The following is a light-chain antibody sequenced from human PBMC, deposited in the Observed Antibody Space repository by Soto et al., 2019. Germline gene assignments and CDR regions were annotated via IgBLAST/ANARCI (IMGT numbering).Light chain of an antibody. V-gene: IGKV1-39*01. J-gene: IGKJ4*01. CDR2: AAS. Sequence: DIQMTQSPSSLSASVGDRATISCRASQSISGYLNWYQQKPGKAPKLLIYAASSLQSGVPSRFSGSGSGTDFTLTISSLQPEDFATYYCQQVNNFPLTFGGGTEVEIK. CDR3: QQVNNFPLT. CDR1: QSISGY.